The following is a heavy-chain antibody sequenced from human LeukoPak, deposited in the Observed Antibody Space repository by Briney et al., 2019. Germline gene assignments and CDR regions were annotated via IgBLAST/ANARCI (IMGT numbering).Heavy chain of an antibody. J-gene: IGHJ4*02. CDR2: IYSGGST. CDR1: GFTVSSNY. V-gene: IGHV3-53*01. Sequence: SRGSLRLSCAASGFTVSSNYMSWVRQAPGKGLEWVSVIYSGGSTYYADSVKGRFTISRDNSKNTLYLQMNSLRAEDTAVYYCARARYYDSSGYTLWGQGTLVTVSS. D-gene: IGHD3-22*01. CDR3: ARARYYDSSGYTL.